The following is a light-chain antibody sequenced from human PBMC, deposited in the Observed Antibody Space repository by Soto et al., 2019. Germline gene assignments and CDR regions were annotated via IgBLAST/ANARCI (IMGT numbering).Light chain of an antibody. CDR3: QQYGNSPIN. J-gene: IGKJ5*01. CDR1: ERIYSAY. CDR2: GTS. Sequence: ELVFTQAPRTLPLSRGERATLSCRASERIYSAYLGWYQQKAGQAPRLLIYGTSRRATGIPDRFSGSGSGTDFTLTISRLEPEGFAVYYCQQYGNSPINFGQGTRLEI. V-gene: IGKV3-20*01.